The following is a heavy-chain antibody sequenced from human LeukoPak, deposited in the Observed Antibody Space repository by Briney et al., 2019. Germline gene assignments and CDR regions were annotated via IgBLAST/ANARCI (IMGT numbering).Heavy chain of an antibody. V-gene: IGHV3-30*18. CDR1: GFTFSSYG. D-gene: IGHD3-22*01. J-gene: IGHJ4*02. CDR3: AKDRLAYYYDSSGFHDY. Sequence: PGGSLRLSCAASGFTFSSYGMHWVRQAPGKGLERVAIISYDGSNKYYADSVKGRFTISRDNSKNTLYLQMNSLRAEDTAVYYCAKDRLAYYYDSSGFHDYWGQGTLVTVSS. CDR2: ISYDGSNK.